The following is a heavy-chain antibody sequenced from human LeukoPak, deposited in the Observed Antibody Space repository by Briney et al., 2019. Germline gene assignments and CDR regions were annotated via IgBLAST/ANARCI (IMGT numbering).Heavy chain of an antibody. CDR3: AKSTSPHYYYYYMDV. CDR2: ISWNSGSI. V-gene: IGHV3-9*01. CDR1: GFTFDDYA. J-gene: IGHJ6*03. D-gene: IGHD2-2*01. Sequence: GGSLRLSCAASGFTFDDYAMHWVRQASGKGLEWVSGISWNSGSIGYADSVKGRFTISRDNAKNSLYLQMNSLRAEDTALYYCAKSTSPHYYYYYMDVWGKGTTVTISS.